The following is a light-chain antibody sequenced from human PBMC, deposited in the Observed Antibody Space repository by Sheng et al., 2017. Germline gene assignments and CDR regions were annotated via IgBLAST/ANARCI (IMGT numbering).Light chain of an antibody. CDR1: QDISNY. Sequence: DIQMTQSPSSLSASVGDRVTITCQASQDISNYLNWYQQKPGKAPKLLIYDASNLETGVPSRFSGSGSGTDFTFTISSLQPEDIATYYCQQYDNLFGRRTTT. J-gene: IGKJ5*01. V-gene: IGKV1-33*01. CDR3: QQYDNL. CDR2: DAS.